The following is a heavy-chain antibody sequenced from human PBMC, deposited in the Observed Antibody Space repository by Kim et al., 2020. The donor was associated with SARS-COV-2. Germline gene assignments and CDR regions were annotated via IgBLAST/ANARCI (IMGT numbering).Heavy chain of an antibody. D-gene: IGHD2-2*01. CDR3: ARGVVEGVDY. CDR1: GYTFSSYD. Sequence: ASVKVSCKASGYTFSSYDINWVRQATGQGLEWMGWMSSNSGNTGYAQKFQGRVAMTRDTSLNTAYMELSSLRSDDTAVYYCARGVVEGVDYWGQGTLVTV. V-gene: IGHV1-8*01. CDR2: MSSNSGNT. J-gene: IGHJ4*02.